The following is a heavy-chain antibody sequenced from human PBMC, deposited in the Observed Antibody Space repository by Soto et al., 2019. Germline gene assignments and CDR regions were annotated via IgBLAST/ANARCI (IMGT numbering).Heavy chain of an antibody. CDR1: GFTFSSYA. J-gene: IGHJ6*02. CDR2: ISYDGSNK. CDR3: ARGVVDWLDFYSGMDV. Sequence: GGSLRLSCAASGFTFSSYAMHWVRQAPGKGLEWVAVISYDGSNKYYADSVKGRFTISRDNSKNTLYLQMNSLRAEDTAVYYCARGVVDWLDFYSGMDVWGQGTTVNVSS. V-gene: IGHV3-30-3*01. D-gene: IGHD3-9*01.